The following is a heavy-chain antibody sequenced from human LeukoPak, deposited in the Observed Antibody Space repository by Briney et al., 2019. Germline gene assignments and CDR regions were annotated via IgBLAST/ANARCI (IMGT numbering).Heavy chain of an antibody. CDR2: ISGDGGSA. V-gene: IGHV3-43*02. J-gene: IGHJ4*02. Sequence: GGSLRLSCAISGITFDDYAMQWVRQAPGKGLEWVSLISGDGGSAYYSDSVKGRFTISRDNNKKSPYLQMDSLRTEDTALYYCASPGAWGPTIGDYWGQGTLVTVSS. D-gene: IGHD5-12*01. CDR1: GITFDDYA. CDR3: ASPGAWGPTIGDY.